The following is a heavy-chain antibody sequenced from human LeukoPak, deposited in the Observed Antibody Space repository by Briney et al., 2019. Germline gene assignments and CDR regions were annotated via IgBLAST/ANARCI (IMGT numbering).Heavy chain of an antibody. Sequence: SVKVPCKASGGTFSSYAISWVRQAPGQGLEWMGRIIPIFGTANYAQKFQGRVTITTDESTSTAYMELSSLRSEDTAVYYCARDSSPEYCGGDCSSYYFDYWGQGTLVTVSS. CDR1: GGTFSSYA. D-gene: IGHD2-21*02. J-gene: IGHJ4*02. CDR2: IIPIFGTA. CDR3: ARDSSPEYCGGDCSSYYFDY. V-gene: IGHV1-69*05.